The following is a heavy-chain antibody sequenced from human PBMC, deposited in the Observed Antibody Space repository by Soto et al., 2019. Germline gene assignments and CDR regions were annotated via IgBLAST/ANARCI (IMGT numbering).Heavy chain of an antibody. CDR3: ASLGDSSGYYYIRSNSSPGY. CDR2: IIPIFGTA. J-gene: IGHJ4*02. CDR1: GCTFSSYA. D-gene: IGHD3-22*01. Sequence: SVKVSCKASGCTFSSYAISWVRQAPGQGLEWMGGIIPIFGTANYAQKFQGRVKITADESTSTAYMELSSLRSEDTAVYYCASLGDSSGYYYIRSNSSPGYWGQGTLVIVS. V-gene: IGHV1-69*13.